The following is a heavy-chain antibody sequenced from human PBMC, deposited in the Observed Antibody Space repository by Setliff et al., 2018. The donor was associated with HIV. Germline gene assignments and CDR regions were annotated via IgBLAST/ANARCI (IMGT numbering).Heavy chain of an antibody. Sequence: ASVKVSCKASGYTFTGYAIHWVRQAPGQRLEWMGWINAGAGTIRHSQSFQDRLTMSGDTSATTAYMELSSLSSEDTAVYYCARDAPTRSVREKGLDMWGQGTLVTVSS. CDR1: GYTFTGYA. J-gene: IGHJ3*02. V-gene: IGHV1-3*01. D-gene: IGHD2-15*01. CDR3: ARDAPTRSVREKGLDM. CDR2: INAGAGTI.